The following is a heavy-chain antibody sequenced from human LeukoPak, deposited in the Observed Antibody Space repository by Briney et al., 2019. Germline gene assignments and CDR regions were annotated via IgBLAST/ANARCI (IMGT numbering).Heavy chain of an antibody. Sequence: AGGPLRLSCAASGFTFSSFDMHWVGQPTGKGLPWVSTIGTTSNPYYPGDVEGRFTLSRDNSQNSLYLPMNSLTAWDTAVYYCARGPPRGKYYYMGVWGKGTTVTVSS. CDR2: IGTTSNP. D-gene: IGHD1-1*01. V-gene: IGHV3-13*05. J-gene: IGHJ6*03. CDR3: ARGPPRGKYYYMGV. CDR1: GFTFSSFD.